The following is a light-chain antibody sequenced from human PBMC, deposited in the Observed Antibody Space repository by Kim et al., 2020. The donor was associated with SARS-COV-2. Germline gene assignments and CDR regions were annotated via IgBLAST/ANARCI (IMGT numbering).Light chain of an antibody. CDR3: SALDSSLSAWV. CDR1: SNIVGNQG. V-gene: IGLV10-54*02. CDR2: RNN. Sequence: QTPTLTCTGNSNIVGNQGAALLQQHQGHPPKLLSYRNNNRPSGISERFSASRSGNTASLTITGLQPEDEADYYCSALDSSLSAWVFGGGTQLTVL. J-gene: IGLJ3*02.